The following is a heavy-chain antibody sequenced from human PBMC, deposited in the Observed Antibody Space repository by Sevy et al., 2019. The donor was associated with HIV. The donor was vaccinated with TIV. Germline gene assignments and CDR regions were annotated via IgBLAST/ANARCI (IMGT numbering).Heavy chain of an antibody. CDR1: GFTFSNYA. D-gene: IGHD6-19*01. CDR3: AKVLARGVAVAGSAWGMDV. Sequence: GGSLRLSCAASGFTFSNYAMNWVRQAPGKGLEWVSAISGSGGTTYDADSVKGRFTISRDKSQKTLYLQMNSLRAEDTAVYYCAKVLARGVAVAGSAWGMDVWGQGTTVTVSS. J-gene: IGHJ6*02. V-gene: IGHV3-23*01. CDR2: ISGSGGTT.